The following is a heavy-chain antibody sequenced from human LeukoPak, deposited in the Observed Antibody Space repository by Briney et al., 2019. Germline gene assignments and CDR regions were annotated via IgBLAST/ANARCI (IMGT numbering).Heavy chain of an antibody. CDR3: AKHSSGWYSR. J-gene: IGHJ4*02. D-gene: IGHD6-19*01. Sequence: PGGSLRLSCAASGFTFSSYAMSWVRQAPGKGLEWVSAISGNAGGTYYADSVKGRVTISRDNSKNTLYLQMNSLRAEDTAVYYCAKHSSGWYSRWGQGTLVTVSS. V-gene: IGHV3-23*01. CDR2: ISGNAGGT. CDR1: GFTFSSYA.